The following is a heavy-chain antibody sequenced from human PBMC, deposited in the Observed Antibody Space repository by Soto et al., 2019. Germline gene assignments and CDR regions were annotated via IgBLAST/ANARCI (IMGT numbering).Heavy chain of an antibody. J-gene: IGHJ6*02. CDR2: ISSSGSAM. Sequence: VGSLRLSCAASGFTFSSYEMNWVRQAPGKGLEWVSYISSSGSAMYYADSVKGRFTISRDNAKNSLCLQMNSLRAEDTAAYYCARGRFEDYYDSSGYLGPGMDVWGQGTTVTVSS. V-gene: IGHV3-48*03. CDR1: GFTFSSYE. D-gene: IGHD3-22*01. CDR3: ARGRFEDYYDSSGYLGPGMDV.